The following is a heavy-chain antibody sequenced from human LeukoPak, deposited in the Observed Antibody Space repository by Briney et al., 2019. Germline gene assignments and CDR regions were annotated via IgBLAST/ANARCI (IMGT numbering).Heavy chain of an antibody. CDR3: ARVWRPYVLLWSGELSDDAFDI. J-gene: IGHJ3*02. D-gene: IGHD3-10*01. CDR1: GYTFTSYG. V-gene: IGHV1-18*01. Sequence: ASVKVSCKASGYTFTSYGISWVRQAPGQGLEWMGWISAYNGNTNYAQKLQGRVTMTTDTSTSRAYMELRSLRSDDTAVYYCARVWRPYVLLWSGELSDDAFDIWGQGTMVTVSS. CDR2: ISAYNGNT.